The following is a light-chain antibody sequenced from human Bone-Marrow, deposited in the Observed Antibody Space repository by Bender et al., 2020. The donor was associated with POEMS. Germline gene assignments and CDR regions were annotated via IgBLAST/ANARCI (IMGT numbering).Light chain of an antibody. CDR2: DDS. CDR3: NSRDNSGHFRVV. Sequence: LTQPRSVSVAPGHTARITCGGDKIGSKSVHWYQQKPGQAPVLVVHDDSARPSGIPDRFSGSSSGNTASLTITGAQAEDEADYYCNSRDNSGHFRVVFGGGTKLTVL. V-gene: IGLV3-21*02. CDR1: KIGSKS. J-gene: IGLJ2*01.